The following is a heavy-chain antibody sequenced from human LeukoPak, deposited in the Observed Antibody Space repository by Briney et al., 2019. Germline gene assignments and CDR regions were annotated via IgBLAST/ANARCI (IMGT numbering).Heavy chain of an antibody. D-gene: IGHD1-1*01. V-gene: IGHV3-9*01. CDR1: GFTFDDYA. CDR3: AKDRGNSWYNNWFDP. Sequence: GGSLRLSCAASGFTFDDYAMHWVRQAPGKGLEWVSGIGWNGGTIDYADSVKGRFTISRDNAKNSLYLQMNSLRVEDTALYYCAKDRGNSWYNNWFDPWGQGTLVTVSS. CDR2: IGWNGGTI. J-gene: IGHJ5*02.